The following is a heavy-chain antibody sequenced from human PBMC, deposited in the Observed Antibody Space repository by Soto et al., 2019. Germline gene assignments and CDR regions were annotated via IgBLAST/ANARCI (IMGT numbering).Heavy chain of an antibody. CDR1: GFTFSDYY. Sequence: PGGSLRLSCAASGFTFSDYYMSWIRQAPGQGLEWVSYIASSTNTKYPDSVKGRFTISRDNAKNSLYLQMNSLTAEDTAVYYCARDGDKYCSAGSCYSGYYYFAMDVWGQGTTVTVSS. CDR3: ARDGDKYCSAGSCYSGYYYFAMDV. J-gene: IGHJ6*02. CDR2: IASSTNT. D-gene: IGHD2-15*01. V-gene: IGHV3-11*06.